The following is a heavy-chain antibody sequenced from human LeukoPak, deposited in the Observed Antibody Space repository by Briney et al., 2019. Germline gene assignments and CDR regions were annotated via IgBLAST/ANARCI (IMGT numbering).Heavy chain of an antibody. V-gene: IGHV5-10-1*01. CDR1: GYSFTNYW. CDR2: IDPSDSYT. CDR3: ARLMNTAMALDAFDI. Sequence: GESLKISCKGSGYSFTNYWISWVRQMPGKGLEWMGRIDPSDSYTNFSPSFQGHVTISTDKSISTAYLQWSSLKASDTAKHYCARLMNTAMALDAFDIWGQGTMVTVSS. D-gene: IGHD5-18*01. J-gene: IGHJ3*02.